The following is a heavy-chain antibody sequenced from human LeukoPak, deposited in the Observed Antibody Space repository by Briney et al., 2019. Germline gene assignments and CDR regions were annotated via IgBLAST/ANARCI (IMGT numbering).Heavy chain of an antibody. CDR1: GYTFTGYY. J-gene: IGHJ3*02. D-gene: IGHD4-17*01. CDR3: AKGFGYGDYGDDAFDI. Sequence: GASVKVSCKASGYTFTGYYMHWVRQAPGQGLEWMGWINPNSGGTNYAQKFRGWVTMTRDTSISTAYMELSRLRSDDTAVYYCAKGFGYGDYGDDAFDIWGQGTMVTVSS. CDR2: INPNSGGT. V-gene: IGHV1-2*04.